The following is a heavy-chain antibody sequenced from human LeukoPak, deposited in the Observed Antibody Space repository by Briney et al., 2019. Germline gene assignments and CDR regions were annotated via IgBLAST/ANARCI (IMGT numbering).Heavy chain of an antibody. J-gene: IGHJ4*02. CDR1: GFRFSSYE. Sequence: PGGSLRLSCAASGFRFSSYEMNWVRQAPGRGLEWVSYIGNTGRTIYYVDSVKGRFTVSRDNANNSLYLQMNSLRAEDTAIYYCVRGGRYFFDYWGEGTLVTVSS. D-gene: IGHD1-14*01. CDR2: IGNTGRTI. V-gene: IGHV3-48*03. CDR3: VRGGRYFFDY.